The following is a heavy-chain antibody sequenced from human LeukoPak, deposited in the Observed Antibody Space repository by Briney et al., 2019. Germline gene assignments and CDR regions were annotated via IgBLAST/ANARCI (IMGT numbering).Heavy chain of an antibody. CDR2: IYYSGST. Sequence: SETLSLTCTVSGGSISSSSYYWGWIRQPPGKGLEWIGSIYYSGSTNYNPSLKSRVTISVDTSKNQFSLKLSSVTAADTAVYYCARGGQKYYFDYWGQGTLVTVSS. V-gene: IGHV4-39*07. CDR3: ARGGQKYYFDY. CDR1: GGSISSSSYY. D-gene: IGHD3-16*01. J-gene: IGHJ4*02.